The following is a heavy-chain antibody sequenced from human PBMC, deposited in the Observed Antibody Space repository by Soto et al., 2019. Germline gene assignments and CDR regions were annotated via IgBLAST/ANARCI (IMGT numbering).Heavy chain of an antibody. J-gene: IGHJ4*02. CDR2: IYYSGST. D-gene: IGHD6-13*01. V-gene: IGHV4-59*01. CDR3: ARGGIAAAGMFDY. Sequence: QVQPQESGPGLVKPSETLSLTCTVSGGSISSYYWSWIRQPPGKGLEWIGYIYYSGSTNYNPSLKSRVTISVDTSKNQFSLKLSSVTAADTAVYYCARGGIAAAGMFDYWGQGTLVTVSS. CDR1: GGSISSYY.